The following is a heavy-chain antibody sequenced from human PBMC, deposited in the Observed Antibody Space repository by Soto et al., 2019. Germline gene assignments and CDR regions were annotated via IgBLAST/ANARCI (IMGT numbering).Heavy chain of an antibody. CDR1: GFSVRSNY. D-gene: IGHD5-18*01. V-gene: IGHV3-53*01. CDR2: IYSGGNT. J-gene: IGHJ6*02. Sequence: EVQLVEYGGGLIQPGGSLRLSCAASGFSVRSNYMSWVRQAPGKGLEWVSVIYSGGNTHYADSVKGRFTISRDNSKNTLYLQMNSLRAEDTAVYYCARDSTWIPYYHYGMDVWGQGTTVTVSS. CDR3: ARDSTWIPYYHYGMDV.